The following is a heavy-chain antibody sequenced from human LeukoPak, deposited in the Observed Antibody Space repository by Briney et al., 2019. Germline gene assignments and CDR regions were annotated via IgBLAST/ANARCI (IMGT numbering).Heavy chain of an antibody. CDR1: GYTFTGYY. D-gene: IGHD3-22*01. V-gene: IGHV1-2*06. J-gene: IGHJ4*02. Sequence: ASVKVSCKASGYTFTGYYMHWVRQAPGQGLEWMGRINPSSGGTNYAQKFQGRVTMTRDTSISTAYMELSRLRSDDTAVYYCALITGGYYYSYFDYWGQGTLVTVSS. CDR2: INPSSGGT. CDR3: ALITGGYYYSYFDY.